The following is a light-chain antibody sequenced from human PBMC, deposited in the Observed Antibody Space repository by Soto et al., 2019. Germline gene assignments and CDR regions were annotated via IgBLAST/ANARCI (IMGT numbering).Light chain of an antibody. CDR1: QSVNNY. J-gene: IGKJ1*01. CDR3: QQYGSSGT. V-gene: IGKV3-11*01. Sequence: EIVMTQSPATLSLSPWERATLSCRASQSVNNYLAWYQQKPGQAPRLLIYDTSDRAAGIPARFSGSGSGTDFTLTISSLEPEDFAVYYCQQYGSSGTLGQGTKVDIK. CDR2: DTS.